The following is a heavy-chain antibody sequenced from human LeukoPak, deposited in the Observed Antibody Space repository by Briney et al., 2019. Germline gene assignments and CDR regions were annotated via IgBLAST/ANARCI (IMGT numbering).Heavy chain of an antibody. J-gene: IGHJ6*02. CDR2: ISAYNGNT. CDR3: ARDCPTTILRYFDWFYYYYGMDV. D-gene: IGHD3-9*01. CDR1: GYTFTSYG. V-gene: IGHV1-18*01. Sequence: GASVTVSCTASGYTFTSYGISWVRQAPGQGLEWMGWISAYNGNTNYAQKLQGRVTMTTDTSTSTAYMELRSLRSDDTAVYYCARDCPTTILRYFDWFYYYYGMDVWGQGTTVTVSS.